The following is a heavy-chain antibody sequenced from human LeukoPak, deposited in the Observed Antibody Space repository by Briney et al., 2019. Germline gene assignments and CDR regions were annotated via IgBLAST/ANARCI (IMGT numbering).Heavy chain of an antibody. CDR2: INGDGSIT. CDR3: ARGPYTNSQFDF. CDR1: GFTFSSYW. J-gene: IGHJ4*02. Sequence: GGSLRLSCAASGFTFSSYWMHWVRQAPGKGLVWVSRINGDGSITTYADSVKGRFTISRDNAKNALYLQMNSLRAEDTAVYYCARGPYTNSQFDFWGQGTLVTVSS. V-gene: IGHV3-74*01. D-gene: IGHD2-2*02.